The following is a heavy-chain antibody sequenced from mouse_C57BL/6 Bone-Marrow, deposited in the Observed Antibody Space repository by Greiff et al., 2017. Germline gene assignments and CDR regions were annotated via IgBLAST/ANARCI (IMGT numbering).Heavy chain of an antibody. V-gene: IGHV5-6*01. CDR3: ARPDYYGSNFAY. D-gene: IGHD1-1*01. J-gene: IGHJ3*01. Sequence: VQLKESGGDLVKPGGSLKLSCAASGFTFSSYGMSWVRQTPDKRLEWVATISSGGSYTYYPDSVKGRFTISRDNAKNTLYLQMSSLKSEDTAMYYCARPDYYGSNFAYWGQGTLVTVSA. CDR2: ISSGGSYT. CDR1: GFTFSSYG.